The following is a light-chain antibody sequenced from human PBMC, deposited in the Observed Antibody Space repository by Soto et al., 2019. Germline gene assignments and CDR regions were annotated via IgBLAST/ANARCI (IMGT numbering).Light chain of an antibody. CDR3: CLSPGSLTWL. Sequence: QSALTQPRSVSGSPGQSVTISCTATGSDVGDSSHVSWYQLHPGKAPKLMIYEVNNRPSGFPDRFSGSKSGSTASLTISGLQAEDEAEYYCCLSPGSLTWLFGGGTKLTVL. CDR1: GSDVGDSSH. CDR2: EVN. J-gene: IGLJ3*02. V-gene: IGLV2-11*01.